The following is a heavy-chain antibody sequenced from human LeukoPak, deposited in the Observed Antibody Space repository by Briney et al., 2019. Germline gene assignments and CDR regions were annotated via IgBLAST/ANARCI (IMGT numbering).Heavy chain of an antibody. D-gene: IGHD5-24*01. V-gene: IGHV1-69*13. Sequence: SVKVSCKASGGTFSSYAISRVRQAPGQGLEWMGGIIPIFGTANYAQKFQGRVTITADESTSTAYMELSSLRSEDTAVYYCATSLFRDLAFDYWGQGTLVTVSS. J-gene: IGHJ4*02. CDR2: IIPIFGTA. CDR3: ATSLFRDLAFDY. CDR1: GGTFSSYA.